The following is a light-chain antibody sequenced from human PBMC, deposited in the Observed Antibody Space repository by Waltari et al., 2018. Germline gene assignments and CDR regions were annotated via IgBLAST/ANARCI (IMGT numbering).Light chain of an antibody. J-gene: IGLJ1*01. Sequence: QSALTQPASVSGSPGQSITISCTGTSNDVGNYNLVSWYQQYPGKVPKLIIYEVNKRPSGVSHRFSGSKSRNTASLTISGLQAEDEADYYCFSYTGDTTLYVFGTGTKVTVL. CDR2: EVN. CDR3: FSYTGDTTLYV. V-gene: IGLV2-23*02. CDR1: SNDVGNYNL.